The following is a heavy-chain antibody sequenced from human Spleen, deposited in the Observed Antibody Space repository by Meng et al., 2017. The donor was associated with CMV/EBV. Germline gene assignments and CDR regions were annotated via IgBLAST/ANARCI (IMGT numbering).Heavy chain of an antibody. CDR3: ARDLSSGYYDY. V-gene: IGHV3-48*03. CDR1: GFTFSNFE. J-gene: IGHJ4*02. D-gene: IGHD3-22*01. CDR2: ISSGGTTR. Sequence: GESLKISCAASGFTFSNFEINWFRQAPGKGLEWVSFISSGGTTRYYADSVKGRFTISRDNAKNSLYLQMNSLRAEDTAVYYCARDLSSGYYDYWGQGTLVTVSS.